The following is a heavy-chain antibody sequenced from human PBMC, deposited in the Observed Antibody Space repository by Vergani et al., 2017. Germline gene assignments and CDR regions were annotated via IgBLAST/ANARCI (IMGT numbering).Heavy chain of an antibody. Sequence: QVQLQESGPGLMKPPGTLSLTCAVSGGSISSTNWWSWVRQSPGKGLEWIGEIFHDGRNNNNPSLKSRVTISMDKSKNQVSLKLTSVTAADTAMYYCGRVADFYGLGSRLLDLWGQGILVTVSS. J-gene: IGHJ5*02. CDR1: GGSISSTNW. V-gene: IGHV4-4*03. CDR2: IFHDGRN. D-gene: IGHD3-10*01. CDR3: GRVADFYGLGSRLLDL.